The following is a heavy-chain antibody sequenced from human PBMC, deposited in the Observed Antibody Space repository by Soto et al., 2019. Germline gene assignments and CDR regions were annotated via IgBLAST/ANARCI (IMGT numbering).Heavy chain of an antibody. D-gene: IGHD2-2*02. Sequence: SATLSLTCTVSGGSITTGVSYWIWIRQHPGKGLEWIGNIYHSGNTYYNPSLKSRLTISVDTSKNHFSLMVDSVTAADTAVYYCARARFQVLYGKPYFDSWGQGTLVTRLL. V-gene: IGHV4-31*03. CDR3: ARARFQVLYGKPYFDS. J-gene: IGHJ4*02. CDR2: IYHSGNT. CDR1: GGSITTGVSY.